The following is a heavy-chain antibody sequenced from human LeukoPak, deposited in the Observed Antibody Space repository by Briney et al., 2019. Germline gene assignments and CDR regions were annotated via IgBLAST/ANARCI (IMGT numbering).Heavy chain of an antibody. CDR1: GSTFTSYE. V-gene: IGHV3-48*03. CDR3: ARPRYYGGMDV. J-gene: IGHJ6*03. D-gene: IGHD4-17*01. CDR2: ISSSGTTI. Sequence: GGSLRLSCAASGSTFTSYEMNWVRQAPGKGLEWVSYISSSGTTIYYADSLKGRFTISRDNAKNSLYLQMNSLRAEDTAVYYCARPRYYGGMDVWGKGTTVTVSS.